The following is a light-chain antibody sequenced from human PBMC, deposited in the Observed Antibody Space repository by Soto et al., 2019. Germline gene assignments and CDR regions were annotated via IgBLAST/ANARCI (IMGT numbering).Light chain of an antibody. CDR1: QNVSTW. V-gene: IGKV1-5*01. CDR3: QHLKSYPLA. CDR2: DVS. Sequence: IQMTQSPSTLSSSVGDRVTITCRASQNVSTWLAWYQHKPRKAPKLLLFDVSNLESGVPSRFSGSGSGTEFTLTISSLQSDDFATYYCQHLKSYPLAFGPGTKGDI. J-gene: IGKJ3*01.